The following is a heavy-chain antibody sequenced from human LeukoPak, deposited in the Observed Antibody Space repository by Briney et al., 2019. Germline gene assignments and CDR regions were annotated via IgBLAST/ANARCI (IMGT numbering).Heavy chain of an antibody. V-gene: IGHV1-46*01. J-gene: IGHJ4*02. CDR2: INSSGGSA. CDR3: ARGMVRGVIRRSFDY. Sequence: AAVKVSCNTSGYTFASYYIHWVRQAPGQGTEWMGIINSSGGSAGYAQNFQGRVTMTRDTSTSTVYMELSSLRSEDTAVYYCARGMVRGVIRRSFDYWGQGTPVTVSS. D-gene: IGHD3-10*01. CDR1: GYTFASYY.